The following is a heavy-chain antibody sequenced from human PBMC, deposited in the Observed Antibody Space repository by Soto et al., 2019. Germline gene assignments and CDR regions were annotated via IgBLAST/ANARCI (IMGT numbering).Heavy chain of an antibody. J-gene: IGHJ4*02. V-gene: IGHV4-34*01. Sequence: KTSETLSLACAAYGGSFSGYKWSWIRQPPGKGLEWIGEINHTGNTNYSPSLKSRVTMSVDTSKNQFSLNLTSVTAADTAVYYCAKGLSRGGNFLWGQGTLVTVSS. CDR2: INHTGNT. D-gene: IGHD2-21*01. CDR3: AKGLSRGGNFL. CDR1: GGSFSGYK.